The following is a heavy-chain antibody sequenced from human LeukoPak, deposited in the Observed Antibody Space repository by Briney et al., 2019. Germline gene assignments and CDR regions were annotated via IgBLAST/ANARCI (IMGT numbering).Heavy chain of an antibody. V-gene: IGHV3-23*01. CDR2: ISASGDRT. J-gene: IGHJ5*02. D-gene: IGHD3-10*01. Sequence: GGSLRLSCAASGFTFSSYAMSWVRQAPGRGLEWGSAISASGDRTYYADSVKGRSTISRDNSKNTLYLQMNSLRAEDTAVYSCAKNGEVLSWFDPWGQGTLVTVSS. CDR3: AKNGEVLSWFDP. CDR1: GFTFSSYA.